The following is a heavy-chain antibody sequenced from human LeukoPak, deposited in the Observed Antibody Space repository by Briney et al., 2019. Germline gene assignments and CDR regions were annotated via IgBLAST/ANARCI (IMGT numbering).Heavy chain of an antibody. Sequence: GGSLRLSCAASGFTFSTYAMHWVRQAPGKGLEYVSTISSNGGGTYYANSVKGRFTISRDNSKNTLYLQMGSLRAEDMAVYYCASARYSGYGFDYWGQGTLVTVSS. J-gene: IGHJ4*02. CDR2: ISSNGGGT. V-gene: IGHV3-64*01. D-gene: IGHD5-12*01. CDR3: ASARYSGYGFDY. CDR1: GFTFSTYA.